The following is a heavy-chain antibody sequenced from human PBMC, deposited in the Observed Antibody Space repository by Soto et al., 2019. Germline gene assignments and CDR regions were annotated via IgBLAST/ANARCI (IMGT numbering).Heavy chain of an antibody. Sequence: QLQLQESGPGLVRPSEILSLSCSVFGESISRSSYFWGWVRQSPGKGPEWIGSSFFGGATYYNPSLKRRASTTVDTSKNFLSLTLRSVTAAATAIYYCARCHGSNFPLDHWGPGTLVVVSS. V-gene: IGHV4-39*02. D-gene: IGHD5-12*01. CDR1: GESISRSSYF. CDR2: SFFGGAT. CDR3: ARCHGSNFPLDH. J-gene: IGHJ4*02.